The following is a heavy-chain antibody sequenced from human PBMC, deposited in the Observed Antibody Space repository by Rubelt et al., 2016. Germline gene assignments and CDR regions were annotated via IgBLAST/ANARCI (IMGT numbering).Heavy chain of an antibody. J-gene: IGHJ4*02. CDR1: GFTFSYYM. CDR3: ARTSSSSCGY. D-gene: IGHD6-6*01. V-gene: IGHV3-21*01. CDR2: ISSTSSYI. Sequence: GGGLVTPGGSLRLSCAASGFTFSYYMMTWVRQAPGKGLEWVSSISSTSSYIYYADSVKGRFTISRDNAKNSLYLQMTSLRDDETAVDYCARTSSSSCGYWGQGTLVTVSS.